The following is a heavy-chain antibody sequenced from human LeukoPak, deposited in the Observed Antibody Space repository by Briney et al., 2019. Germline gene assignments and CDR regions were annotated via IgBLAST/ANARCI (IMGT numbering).Heavy chain of an antibody. CDR3: ARDEGRSSSWYPRYYFDY. Sequence: GGSLRLSCAASGFTFSSYGMHCVRQAPGKGLEWVAFIRYDGSNKYYADSVKGRFTISRDNSKNTLYLQMNSLRAEDTAVYYCARDEGRSSSWYPRYYFDYWGQGTLVTVSS. J-gene: IGHJ4*02. CDR2: IRYDGSNK. CDR1: GFTFSSYG. V-gene: IGHV3-30*02. D-gene: IGHD6-13*01.